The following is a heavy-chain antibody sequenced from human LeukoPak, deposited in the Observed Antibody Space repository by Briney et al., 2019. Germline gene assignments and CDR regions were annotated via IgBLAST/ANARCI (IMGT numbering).Heavy chain of an antibody. J-gene: IGHJ5*02. V-gene: IGHV4-34*01. CDR2: INHSGST. D-gene: IGHD6-6*01. CDR1: GGSFSGYY. Sequence: SETMSLTCAVYGGSFSGYYWSWIRQPPGKGLEWIGEINHSGSTNYNPSLKSRVTISVDTSKNQFSLKLSSVTAADTAVYYCARRQLVRYWFDPWGQGTLVTVSS. CDR3: ARRQLVRYWFDP.